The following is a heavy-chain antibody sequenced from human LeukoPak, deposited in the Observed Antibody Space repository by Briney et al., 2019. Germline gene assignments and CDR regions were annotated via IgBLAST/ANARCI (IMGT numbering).Heavy chain of an antibody. CDR2: ISSSGSTI. D-gene: IGHD2/OR15-2a*01. Sequence: GGSLRLSCEASGFTFTTYSMTWVRQAPGKGLEWASYISSSGSTIYYADSVKGRFTISRDNAKNSLYLQMNSLRAEDTAVYYCARGLESFLGAAFDIWGQGTMVTVSS. CDR3: ARGLESFLGAAFDI. J-gene: IGHJ3*02. CDR1: GFTFTTYS. V-gene: IGHV3-48*04.